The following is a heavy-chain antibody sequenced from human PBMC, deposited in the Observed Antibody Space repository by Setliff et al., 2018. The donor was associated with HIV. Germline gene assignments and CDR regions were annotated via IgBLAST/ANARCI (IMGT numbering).Heavy chain of an antibody. J-gene: IGHJ3*01. CDR3: ARPLSTSYNFWGDAFAV. CDR1: GSTFTTYG. V-gene: IGHV1-18*01. D-gene: IGHD3-3*01. CDR2: ISTYSDET. Sequence: ASVKVSCKPSGSTFTTYGLSWVRQAPGQGLEWMGWISTYSDETSSSQNLQGRLTMTTDTSTGTAYMELRSLRSDDTAVYYCARPLSTSYNFWGDAFAVWGQGTVVTVSS.